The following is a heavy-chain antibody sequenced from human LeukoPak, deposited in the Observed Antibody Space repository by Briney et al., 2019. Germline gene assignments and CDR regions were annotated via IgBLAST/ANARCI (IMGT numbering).Heavy chain of an antibody. CDR2: IYTSGST. J-gene: IGHJ5*02. D-gene: IGHD2-15*01. V-gene: IGHV4-4*07. CDR3: ASLSRYCSGGSCYP. Sequence: SETLSLTCSVSGGSISSYYWSWIRQPAGKGLEWIGRIYTSGSTNYNPSLKSRVTMSIDMSKNQFSLKLSSVTAADTAVYYCASLSRYCSGGSCYPWGQGTLVTVSS. CDR1: GGSISSYY.